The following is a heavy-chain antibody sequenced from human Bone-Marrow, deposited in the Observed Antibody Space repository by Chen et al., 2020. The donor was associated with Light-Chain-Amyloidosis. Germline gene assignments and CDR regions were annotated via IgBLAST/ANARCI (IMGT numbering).Heavy chain of an antibody. D-gene: IGHD5-12*01. V-gene: IGHV5-51*03. J-gene: IGHJ4*02. CDR1: GYTFPNYW. CDR3: ARRRDGYNFDY. Sequence: DVQLEQSGPEVQKPGESLKISWKGSGYTFPNYWIGWVRQMPGKGLEWMGVIYPDDSDARYSPSFEGQVTISADKSITTAYLQWRSLKASDTAMYYCARRRDGYNFDYWGQGTLVTVSS. CDR2: IYPDDSDA.